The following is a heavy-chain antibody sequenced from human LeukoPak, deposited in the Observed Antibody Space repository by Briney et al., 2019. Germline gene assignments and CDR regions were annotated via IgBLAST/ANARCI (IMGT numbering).Heavy chain of an antibody. V-gene: IGHV5-51*04. J-gene: IGHJ6*02. Sequence: GGALQISLQGSGYHFTTFWIGWGRPVPGKGVGGGGIIYPGDSDTRYRPSLQGQVTISADKPIRTAYLQWSSLKASDTAMYYCARSPVGTPRESYYAMDVWGQGTTVPISS. CDR3: ARSPVGTPRESYYAMDV. CDR1: GYHFTTFW. D-gene: IGHD1-26*01. CDR2: IYPGDSDT.